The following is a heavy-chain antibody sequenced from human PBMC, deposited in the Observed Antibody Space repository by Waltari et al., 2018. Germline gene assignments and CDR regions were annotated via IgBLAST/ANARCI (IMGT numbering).Heavy chain of an antibody. J-gene: IGHJ6*02. V-gene: IGHV1-2*06. Sequence: VQLVQSGAEVKKPGASVKVSCKASGYTFTGYYMHWVRQAPGQGLEWMGRSNPNSGGTNYAQKFQGRVTMTRDTSISTADMELSRLRSDDTAVYYCARDRPMGSGSYYYYYYYGMDVWGQGTTVTVSS. CDR2: SNPNSGGT. CDR1: GYTFTGYY. D-gene: IGHD3-10*01. CDR3: ARDRPMGSGSYYYYYYYGMDV.